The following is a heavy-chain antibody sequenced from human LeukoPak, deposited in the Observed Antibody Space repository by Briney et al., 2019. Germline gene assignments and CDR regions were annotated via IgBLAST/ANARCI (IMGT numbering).Heavy chain of an antibody. CDR1: GFTFSTYS. V-gene: IGHV3-23*01. CDR2: ISGGGDNR. Sequence: GGTLRLSCAASGFTFSTYSMTWVRQAPGKGLEWVSIISGGGDNRYYADSVKGRFTISRDNSKNTLYLQMNSLRAEDTAVYYCAKGQITRSDRFDYWGQGTLVTVSS. CDR3: AKGQITRSDRFDY. J-gene: IGHJ4*02. D-gene: IGHD3-16*01.